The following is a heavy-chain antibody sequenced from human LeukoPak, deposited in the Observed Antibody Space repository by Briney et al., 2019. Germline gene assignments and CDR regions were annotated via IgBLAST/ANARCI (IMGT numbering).Heavy chain of an antibody. Sequence: GASVKVSCKASGGTFSSYAISWVRQAPGQGLEWMGWINTNTGNPTYAQGFTGRFVFSLDTSVSTAYLQISSLKAEDTAVYYCARGRGQQLVLPFRDYWGQGTLVTVSS. V-gene: IGHV7-4-1*02. J-gene: IGHJ4*02. CDR3: ARGRGQQLVLPFRDY. CDR2: INTNTGNP. D-gene: IGHD6-13*01. CDR1: GGTFSSYA.